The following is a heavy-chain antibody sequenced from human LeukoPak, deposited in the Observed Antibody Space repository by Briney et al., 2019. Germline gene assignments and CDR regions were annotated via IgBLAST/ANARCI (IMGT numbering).Heavy chain of an antibody. J-gene: IGHJ6*03. D-gene: IGHD2-2*01. Sequence: WASVKVSCKTSGYTFTGFFIHWVRLAPGQGLEWMGWINPKTGGTNYGQKFHGRVTMTRDTSVSTVYMELRRLRYDDTAVYCCARGREILVVPFYYYIDVWGRGTTVTVSS. CDR1: GYTFTGFF. CDR2: INPKTGGT. CDR3: ARGREILVVPFYYYIDV. V-gene: IGHV1-2*02.